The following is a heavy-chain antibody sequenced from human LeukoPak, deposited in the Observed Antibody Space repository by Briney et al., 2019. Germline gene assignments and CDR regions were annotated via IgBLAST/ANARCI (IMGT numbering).Heavy chain of an antibody. J-gene: IGHJ4*02. Sequence: GGSLRLTCAASGFTFSNYAMPWVRQAPGKGLEWVSTISGSGDSTYYSDSVKGRFTISRDNSENTLYLQLNSLRAEDTAVYYCAKGGWGTVLDYWGQGTLVTVSP. V-gene: IGHV3-23*01. CDR2: ISGSGDST. CDR3: AKGGWGTVLDY. D-gene: IGHD3-16*01. CDR1: GFTFSNYA.